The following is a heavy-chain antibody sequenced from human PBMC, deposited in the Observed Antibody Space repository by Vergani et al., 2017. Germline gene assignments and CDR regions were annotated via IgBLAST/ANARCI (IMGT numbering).Heavy chain of an antibody. CDR2: ISNDGRHT. CDR1: GFIFQNYT. J-gene: IGHJ6*04. Sequence: QVNLVGSGGGVVQPGRSLRLSCATYGFIFQNYTMHWVRQAPGKGLEWVALISNDGRHTYNADSVRGRFSISRDNSKNTLYLQMNSLRTEDTANYYCRGEMDVWGKGTTVTVSS. CDR3: RGEMDV. V-gene: IGHV3-30*04.